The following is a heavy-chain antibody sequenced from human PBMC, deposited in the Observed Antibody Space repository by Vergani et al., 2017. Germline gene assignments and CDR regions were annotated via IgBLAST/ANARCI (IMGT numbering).Heavy chain of an antibody. CDR1: GFTFSSYS. Sequence: EVQLVESGGGLVQPGGSLRLSCAASGFTFSSYSMNWVRQAPGKGLEWVSGISWNSGSIGYADSVKGRFTISRDNAKNSLYLQMNSLRAEDTALYYCARDAGITEWLGKGLGSYYYYYYYMDVWGKGTTVTVSS. V-gene: IGHV3-9*01. CDR2: ISWNSGSI. J-gene: IGHJ6*03. CDR3: ARDAGITEWLGKGLGSYYYYYYYMDV. D-gene: IGHD1-26*01.